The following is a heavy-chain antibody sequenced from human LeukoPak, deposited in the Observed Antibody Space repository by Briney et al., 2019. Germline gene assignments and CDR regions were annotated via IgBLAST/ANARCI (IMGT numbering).Heavy chain of an antibody. V-gene: IGHV3-30-3*01. CDR1: GFTFSSYA. CDR2: ISYDGSNK. Sequence: GGSLRLSCAASGFTFSSYAMHWVRQAPGKGLEWVAVISYDGSNKYYADSVKGRFTISRDNSKNTLYLQMNSLRAEDTAVYYCARVPGVNYFDYWGQGTLVTVSS. D-gene: IGHD2-2*01. CDR3: ARVPGVNYFDY. J-gene: IGHJ4*02.